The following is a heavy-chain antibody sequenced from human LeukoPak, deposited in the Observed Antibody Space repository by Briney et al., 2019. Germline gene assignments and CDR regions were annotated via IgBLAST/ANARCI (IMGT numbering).Heavy chain of an antibody. V-gene: IGHV4-39*01. D-gene: IGHD3-10*02. CDR1: GGSITDSTYY. CDR2: MSYSGTT. Sequence: NPSETLSLTCTVTGGSITDSTYYWGWVRQPPGKGLEWIGSMSYSGTTYYNPSLKSRVLISADTSKNQFSLRLTSVTAADTAVYYCANRGIYVYFNYWGQGTLVTVSS. CDR3: ANRGIYVYFNY. J-gene: IGHJ4*02.